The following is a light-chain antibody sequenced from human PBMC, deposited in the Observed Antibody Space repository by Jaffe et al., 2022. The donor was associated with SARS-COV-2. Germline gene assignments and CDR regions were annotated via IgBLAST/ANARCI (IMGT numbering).Light chain of an antibody. Sequence: EIVMTQSPATLSVSPGERATLSCRASQRINRNAAWYQQKPGQAPSLLIYGASTRATGIPARFSGSGSGTEFTLTISSLESEDFATYYCQQYNNWPITFGQGTRLEIK. CDR1: QRINRN. CDR3: QQYNNWPIT. J-gene: IGKJ5*01. CDR2: GAS. V-gene: IGKV3-15*01.